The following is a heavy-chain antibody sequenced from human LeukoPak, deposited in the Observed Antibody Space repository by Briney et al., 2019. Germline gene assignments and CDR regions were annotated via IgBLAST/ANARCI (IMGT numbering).Heavy chain of an antibody. V-gene: IGHV3-11*01. CDR1: GFTFSDYY. Sequence: SGGSLRLSCAASGFTFSDYYMSWIRQAPGKGLEWVSYISSSGSTIYYADSVKGRFTISRDNAKNSLYLQMNSLRAEDTGVYYCARDLVATIIKTACGMDVWGQGTTVTVSS. D-gene: IGHD5-12*01. CDR2: ISSSGSTI. CDR3: ARDLVATIIKTACGMDV. J-gene: IGHJ6*02.